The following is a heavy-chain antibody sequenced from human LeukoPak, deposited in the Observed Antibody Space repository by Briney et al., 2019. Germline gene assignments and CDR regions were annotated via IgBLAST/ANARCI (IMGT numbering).Heavy chain of an antibody. D-gene: IGHD5-12*01. CDR3: ATVAIVAGSTFDY. CDR2: VDPEDGET. J-gene: IGHJ4*02. CDR1: GYTFTDYY. V-gene: IGHV1-69-2*01. Sequence: ASVEVSCKASGYTFTDYYMHWVQQAPGKGLEWMGRVDPEDGETIYAEKFQGRVTITADTSTDTAYMELSSLRSEDTAVYYCATVAIVAGSTFDYWGQGTLVTVSS.